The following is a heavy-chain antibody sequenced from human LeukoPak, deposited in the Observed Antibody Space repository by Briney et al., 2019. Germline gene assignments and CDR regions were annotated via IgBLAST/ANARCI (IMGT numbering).Heavy chain of an antibody. D-gene: IGHD1-26*01. J-gene: IGHJ5*02. CDR1: GGSATTYS. Sequence: SETLSLTCTVSGGSATTYSWTWVRQPPGKGLEWIGFLFSSGRTSYNPSFRSRVTISVDTSKNQLSLKLTSMTAADTAVYYCARRIASATYYWFDPWGQGTLVTVSS. V-gene: IGHV4-4*09. CDR3: ARRIASATYYWFDP. CDR2: LFSSGRT.